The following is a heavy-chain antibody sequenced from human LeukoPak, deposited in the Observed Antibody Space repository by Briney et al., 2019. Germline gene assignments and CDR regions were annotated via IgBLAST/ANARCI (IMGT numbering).Heavy chain of an antibody. CDR2: IKKDGSEK. V-gene: IGHV3-7*03. CDR1: GFTFSSYW. CDR3: ARVLRYCSGGNCYSGGLGYMDV. J-gene: IGHJ6*03. Sequence: GGSLRLSCAASGFTFSSYWMSWVRQAPGKGLEWVANIKKDGSEKYYVDSVKGRFTISRDNAKTSLYLQMISLRAEDTAVYYCARVLRYCSGGNCYSGGLGYMDVWGKGTTVTISS. D-gene: IGHD2-15*01.